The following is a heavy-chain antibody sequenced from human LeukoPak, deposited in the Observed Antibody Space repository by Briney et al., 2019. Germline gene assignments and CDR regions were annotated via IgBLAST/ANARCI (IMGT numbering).Heavy chain of an antibody. CDR1: GFTFSSYG. V-gene: IGHV3-21*04. J-gene: IGHJ4*02. CDR2: ISSSSSYI. D-gene: IGHD2-21*01. CDR3: ASHSGY. Sequence: GGSLRLSCAASGFTFSSYGMHWVRQAPGKGLGWVSSISSSSSYIYYADSVKGRFTISRDNAKNSLSLQMNSRGAETQAVYYCASHSGYWGQGALVTDSS.